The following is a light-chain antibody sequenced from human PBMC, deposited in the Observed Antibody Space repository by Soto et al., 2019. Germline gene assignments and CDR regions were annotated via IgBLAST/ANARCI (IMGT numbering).Light chain of an antibody. CDR2: GAS. J-gene: IGKJ1*01. V-gene: IGKV3-20*01. CDR3: QQYAGSPWT. Sequence: EIVLTQSPGTLSLSPGERATLSCRASQSVSSTYLAWYQQKPGQAPRLLIYGASSRATGIPDRFSGSGSGTDFTLIISRLEPEDFAVYYCQQYAGSPWTFGQGTQVEIK. CDR1: QSVSSTY.